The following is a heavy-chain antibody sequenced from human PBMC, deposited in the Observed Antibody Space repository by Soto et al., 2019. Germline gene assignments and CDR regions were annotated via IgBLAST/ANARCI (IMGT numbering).Heavy chain of an antibody. CDR3: ARGGLALMDA. CDR2: NSAGNGNT. CDR1: GYTFTSYA. J-gene: IGHJ6*02. Sequence: QVQLVQSGAEVKKPGASVKVSCKASGYTFTSYAMHWVRQAAGQRLEWMGWNSAGNGNTKYSQKFQDRFTITRDTSASTAYMELSSLRSEDTAVYYCARGGLALMDAWGQGTTVTVSS. V-gene: IGHV1-3*01. D-gene: IGHD3-16*01.